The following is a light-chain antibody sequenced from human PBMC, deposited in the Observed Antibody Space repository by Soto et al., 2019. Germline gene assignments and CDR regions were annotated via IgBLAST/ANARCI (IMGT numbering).Light chain of an antibody. CDR2: AAS. CDR1: QSISSY. Sequence: DIQMTQSPSSLSASVGDRVTITCRASQSISSYLNWYQQKPGKAPKLLIYAASSLQSGVPSRFSGSGSGTDFTLNISSLQPEDFATYYCQQRYSTLYTFGQGTKLEIK. CDR3: QQRYSTLYT. J-gene: IGKJ2*01. V-gene: IGKV1-39*01.